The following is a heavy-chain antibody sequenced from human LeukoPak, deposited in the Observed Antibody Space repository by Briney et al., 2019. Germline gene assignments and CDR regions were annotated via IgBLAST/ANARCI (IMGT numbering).Heavy chain of an antibody. J-gene: IGHJ6*03. CDR1: GFTFSTFP. CDR3: ARVGRVSIYPSYMDV. D-gene: IGHD6-6*01. V-gene: IGHV3-30*04. CDR2: ISDDGRDI. Sequence: PGGSLRLSCEASGFTFSTFPMHWVRQTPDKRLEWVAVISDDGRDIYYADSVKGRFTISRDNSRNTLYLQMNSLSREDTALFYCARVGRVSIYPSYMDVWGKGTTVTVSS.